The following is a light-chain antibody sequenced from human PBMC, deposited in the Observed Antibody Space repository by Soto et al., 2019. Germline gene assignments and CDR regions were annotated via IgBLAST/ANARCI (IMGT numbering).Light chain of an antibody. J-gene: IGLJ2*01. V-gene: IGLV7-46*01. CDR3: LRSYPGPRSPRVV. CDR2: DTN. CDR1: SGTVTSSHY. Sequence: QAVVTQAPSPTVSPGGTVTLTCASSSGTVTSSHYPYWFQQKPGQAPRPLISDTNNNHSCTPARFSGSLLEGHGVLTLSGAQPEDEADSYCLRSYPGPRSPRVVFGGGTKLTVL.